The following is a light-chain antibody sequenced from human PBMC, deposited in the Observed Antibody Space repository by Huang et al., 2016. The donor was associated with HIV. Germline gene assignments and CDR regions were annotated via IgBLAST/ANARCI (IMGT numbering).Light chain of an antibody. J-gene: IGKJ5*01. CDR2: LSS. CDR1: QSLLHSNGYNY. CDR3: MQALQTVRT. V-gene: IGKV2-28*01. Sequence: DIVMTQSPLSLSVTPGEPASISCRSSQSLLHSNGYNYLDWYVQKAGQSPQLVIYLSSNRASGVPDRFSGSGAVTHFTLKISRVEAEDVGVYYCMQALQTVRTFGQGTRLEI.